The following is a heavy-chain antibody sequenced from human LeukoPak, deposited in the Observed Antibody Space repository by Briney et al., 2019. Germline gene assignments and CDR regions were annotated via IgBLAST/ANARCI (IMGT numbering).Heavy chain of an antibody. Sequence: PSETLSLTCTVSGGSISSSIYYWGWIRQPPGKGLEWIGSIYYSGSTYYNPSLKSRVSISVDTSKNQFSLQLNSVTPEDTAVYYCAREEEYSSSWSYFDYWGQGTLVTVSS. J-gene: IGHJ4*02. CDR1: GGSISSSIYY. CDR3: AREEEYSSSWSYFDY. CDR2: IYYSGST. V-gene: IGHV4-39*02. D-gene: IGHD6-13*01.